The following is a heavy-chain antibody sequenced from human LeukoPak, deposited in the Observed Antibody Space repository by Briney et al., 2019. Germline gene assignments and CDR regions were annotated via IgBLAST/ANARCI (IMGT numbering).Heavy chain of an antibody. CDR1: GYTFTSYD. CDR2: MNPNSGNT. Sequence: GASVKVSCKASGYTFTSYDINWVRQATGQGLEWMGWMNPNSGNTGYAQKFQGRVTMTRNTSISTAYMELSSLRSEDTAVYYCARVDSSSLDWFGPWGQGTLVTVSS. CDR3: ARVDSSSLDWFGP. J-gene: IGHJ5*02. V-gene: IGHV1-8*01. D-gene: IGHD6-13*01.